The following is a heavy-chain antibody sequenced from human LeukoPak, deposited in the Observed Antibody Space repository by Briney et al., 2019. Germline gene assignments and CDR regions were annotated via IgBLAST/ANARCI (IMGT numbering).Heavy chain of an antibody. CDR2: IKEDGSVI. J-gene: IGHJ4*02. CDR1: GFTFSHYW. V-gene: IGHV3-7*01. CDR3: ARIGYSSSSFDY. Sequence: TGGSLRLSCAASGFTFSHYWMSWVRQAPGEGLEWVANIKEDGSVIYYADSLKGRFTISRDNAKNSVYLQVNSLRGADTAVYFCARIGYSSSSFDYWGQGTLVTVSS. D-gene: IGHD6-6*01.